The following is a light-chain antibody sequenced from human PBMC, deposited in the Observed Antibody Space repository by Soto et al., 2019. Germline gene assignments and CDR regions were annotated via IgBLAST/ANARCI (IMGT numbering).Light chain of an antibody. CDR1: QGIRND. CDR2: AAS. Sequence: AIQMTQSPSSLSASVGDRVTITCRASQGIRNDLGWYQQKPGKAPKLLIYAASSSQSGVPSRFSGSGSGTDFTLTISRLQPADFATYYCLHDYNYPRTFGPGTQVEIK. CDR3: LHDYNYPRT. J-gene: IGKJ1*01. V-gene: IGKV1-6*01.